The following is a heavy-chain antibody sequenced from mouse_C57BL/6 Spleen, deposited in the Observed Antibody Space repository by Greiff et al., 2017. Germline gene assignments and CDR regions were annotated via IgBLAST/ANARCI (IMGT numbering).Heavy chain of an antibody. Sequence: VQLQESGPELVKPGASVTISCKASGYAFSSSWMNWVKQRPGKGLEWIGRIYPGDGDTNYNGKFKGKATLTADKSSSTAYMQLSSLTSEDSAVYFCARETGFSYFDYWGQGTTLTVSS. CDR1: GYAFSSSW. V-gene: IGHV1-82*01. D-gene: IGHD4-1*01. CDR2: IYPGDGDT. J-gene: IGHJ2*01. CDR3: ARETGFSYFDY.